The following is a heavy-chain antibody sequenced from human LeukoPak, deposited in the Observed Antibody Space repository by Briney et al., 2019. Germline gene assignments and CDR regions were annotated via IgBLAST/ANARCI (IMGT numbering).Heavy chain of an antibody. V-gene: IGHV4-39*01. J-gene: IGHJ4*02. CDR3: ARRSHCSSTSCPLGY. CDR2: IYYTGST. Sequence: PSETLSLTCTVSGGSISSNNFYWDWIRQPPGKGLEWIGNIYYTGSTYYNPSLKSRVTISVDTSKNQFSLKLSSVTAADTAVYYCARRSHCSSTSCPLGYWGQGTLVTVSS. D-gene: IGHD2-2*01. CDR1: GGSISSNNFY.